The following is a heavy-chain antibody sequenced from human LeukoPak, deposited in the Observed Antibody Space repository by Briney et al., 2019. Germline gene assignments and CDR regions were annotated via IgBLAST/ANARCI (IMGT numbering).Heavy chain of an antibody. CDR1: GFTVSSNY. CDR2: IYAGYST. V-gene: IGHV3-66*01. D-gene: IGHD6-13*01. J-gene: IGHJ6*03. Sequence: GGSLRLSCAASGFTVSSNYMSWVRQTPGKGPEWVSVIYAGYSTFYADSVKDKFTISRDNSKNMLYLQMNSLRAEDTAVYYCARAAIAAARIYYYMDVWGKGTTVTVSS. CDR3: ARAAIAAARIYYYMDV.